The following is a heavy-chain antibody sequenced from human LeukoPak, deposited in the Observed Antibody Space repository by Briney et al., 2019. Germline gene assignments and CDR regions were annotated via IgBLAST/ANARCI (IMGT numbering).Heavy chain of an antibody. V-gene: IGHV3-7*01. CDR2: IKQDGGDK. CDR3: ARLLGNDALFDC. J-gene: IGHJ4*02. CDR1: GFTFRNYW. Sequence: GGSLRLSCVASGFTFRNYWMSWVRQAPGKGLEWVANIKQDGGDKYYVDSVKGHFTISRDNAKSSLYLQMNSLRAEDTAVYYCARLLGNDALFDCWGRGALVTVSS. D-gene: IGHD1-1*01.